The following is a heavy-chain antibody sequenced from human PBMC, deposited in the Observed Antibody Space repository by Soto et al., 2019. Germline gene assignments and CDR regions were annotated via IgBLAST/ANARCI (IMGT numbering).Heavy chain of an antibody. Sequence: QVVLVQSGTEVKKPGASVKVSCKSFGYPISAFYIHWVRQAPGQVLEWLGWINPNSGGTKYAQMFQGRVTMTRDTSTNTTYLEVTSLRSDDSAMYFCARAPPPRVAAADFAYWGQGTLLIVSS. V-gene: IGHV1-2*02. CDR3: ARAPPPRVAAADFAY. CDR2: INPNSGGT. D-gene: IGHD2-2*01. J-gene: IGHJ4*02. CDR1: GYPISAFY.